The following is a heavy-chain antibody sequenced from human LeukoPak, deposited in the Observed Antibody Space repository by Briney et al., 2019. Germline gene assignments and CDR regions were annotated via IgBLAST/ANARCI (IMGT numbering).Heavy chain of an antibody. CDR3: ARNYDFWSGYPSPVDY. V-gene: IGHV3-11*04. J-gene: IGHJ4*02. CDR1: GFTFSDYY. Sequence: PGGSLRLSCAASGFTFSDYYMSWIRQAPGKGLEWASYISSSGSTIYYADSVKGRFTISRDNAKNSLYLQMNSLRAEDTAVYYCARNYDFWSGYPSPVDYWGQGTLVTVSS. CDR2: ISSSGSTI. D-gene: IGHD3-3*01.